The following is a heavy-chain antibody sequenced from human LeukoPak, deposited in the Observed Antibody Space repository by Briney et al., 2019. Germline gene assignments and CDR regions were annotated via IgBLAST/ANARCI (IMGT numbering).Heavy chain of an antibody. CDR3: ARAVRKQLFYFDY. CDR2: IYYSGST. V-gene: IGHV4-59*01. D-gene: IGHD6-6*01. Sequence: SETLSFTCTVSGGSISSYYWSWIRQPPGKGLEWIGYIYYSGSTNYNPSLKSRVTISVDTSKNQFSLKLSSVTAADTAVYYCARAVRKQLFYFDYWGQGTLVTVSS. J-gene: IGHJ4*02. CDR1: GGSISSYY.